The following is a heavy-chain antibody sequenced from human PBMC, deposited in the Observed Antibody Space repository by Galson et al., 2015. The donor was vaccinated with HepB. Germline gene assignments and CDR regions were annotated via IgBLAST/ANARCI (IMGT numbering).Heavy chain of an antibody. V-gene: IGHV3-64D*06. J-gene: IGHJ4*02. Sequence: SLRLSCAASGFSFSRYAMHWVRQAPGKGLAYVSAITNNGGSTLYSDSVKGRFTTSRDNSKNTGYLQMSSLRVEDTAVYYCATSPGAAGGVPLIDHWGQGILVTVST. CDR2: ITNNGGST. CDR1: GFSFSRYA. CDR3: ATSPGAAGGVPLIDH. D-gene: IGHD6-13*01.